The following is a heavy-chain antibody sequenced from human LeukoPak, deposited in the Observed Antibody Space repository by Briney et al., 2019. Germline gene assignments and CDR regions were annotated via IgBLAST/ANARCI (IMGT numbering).Heavy chain of an antibody. CDR3: ARAGSGIAAAAPKGFDP. D-gene: IGHD6-13*01. CDR1: GGSISSGGYS. J-gene: IGHJ5*02. CDR2: IYHSGST. Sequence: SETLSLTCAVSGGSISSGGYSWSWIRQPPGKGLEWIGYIYHSGSTYYNPSLKSRVTISVDRSKNQFSLKLSSVTAADTAVYYCARAGSGIAAAAPKGFDPWGQGTLVTVSS. V-gene: IGHV4-30-2*01.